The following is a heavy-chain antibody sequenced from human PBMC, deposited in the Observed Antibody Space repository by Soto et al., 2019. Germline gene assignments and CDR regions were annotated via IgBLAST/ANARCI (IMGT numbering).Heavy chain of an antibody. D-gene: IGHD6-13*01. V-gene: IGHV3-21*01. CDR1: GFTFSSYS. J-gene: IGHJ4*02. CDR3: ARSIAAAGTDPATAPEY. CDR2: ISSSSSYI. Sequence: ESGGGLVKPGGSLRLSCAASGFTFSSYSMNWVRQAPGKGLEWVSSISSSSSYIYYADSVKGRFTISRDNAKNSLYLQMNSLRAEDTAVYYCARSIAAAGTDPATAPEYWGQGTLVTVSS.